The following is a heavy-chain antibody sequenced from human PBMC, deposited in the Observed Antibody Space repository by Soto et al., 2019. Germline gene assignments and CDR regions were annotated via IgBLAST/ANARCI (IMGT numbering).Heavy chain of an antibody. Sequence: GGSLRLSCAASGFTFSNAWMNWVRQAPGKGLEWVGRIKSKTDGGTTDYAAPVKGRFTISRDDSKNTLYLQMNSLKTEDTAVYYCTTGRGDYGDYYYYYGMDVWGQGTTVTVSS. CDR3: TTGRGDYGDYYYYYGMDV. D-gene: IGHD4-17*01. CDR2: IKSKTDGGTT. J-gene: IGHJ6*02. V-gene: IGHV3-15*07. CDR1: GFTFSNAW.